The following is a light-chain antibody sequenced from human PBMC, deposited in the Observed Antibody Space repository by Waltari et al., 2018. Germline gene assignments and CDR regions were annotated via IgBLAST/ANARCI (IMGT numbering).Light chain of an antibody. CDR3: SSYMDTTTLEL. CDR1: SSDVGSYNY. Sequence: QSALTQPASVSGSPGQSITISCTGTSSDVGSYNYVSWYQQHPGKAPKLMIYDVTNPPSGVSNRFSGSKSGNTASLTISGLQAEDEADYYCSSYMDTTTLELFGGGTSLTVL. V-gene: IGLV2-14*03. J-gene: IGLJ2*01. CDR2: DVT.